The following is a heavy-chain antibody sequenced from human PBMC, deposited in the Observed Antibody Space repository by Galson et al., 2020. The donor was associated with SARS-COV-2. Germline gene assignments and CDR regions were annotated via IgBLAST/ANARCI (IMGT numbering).Heavy chain of an antibody. CDR1: GYTFSGHY. CDR3: TRGSNSSPFYHFDP. D-gene: IGHD3-10*01. Sequence: ASVKDSCKASGYTFSGHYMHWVRLAPGQGLEWMGRINPNSGDTDVAQKFQGRVTMTTDTSLTTAYMELSRLTSDDTAVYYCTRGSNSSPFYHFDPWGQGTLVTVSS. J-gene: IGHJ5*02. V-gene: IGHV1-2*06. CDR2: INPNSGDT.